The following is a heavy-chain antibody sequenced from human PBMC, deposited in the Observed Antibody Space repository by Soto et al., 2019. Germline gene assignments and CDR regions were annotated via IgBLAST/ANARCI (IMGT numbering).Heavy chain of an antibody. CDR1: GGSVSSGSYY. D-gene: IGHD5-18*01. CDR2: TYYSGST. V-gene: IGHV4-61*01. CDR3: ARDRIQLWSTGYYYYGMDV. J-gene: IGHJ6*02. Sequence: SETLSLTCTVSGGSVSSGSYYWSWIRQPPGKGLEWIGYTYYSGSTNYNPSLKSRVTISVDTSKNQFSLKLSSVTAADTAVYYCARDRIQLWSTGYYYYGMDVWGQGTTVTVSS.